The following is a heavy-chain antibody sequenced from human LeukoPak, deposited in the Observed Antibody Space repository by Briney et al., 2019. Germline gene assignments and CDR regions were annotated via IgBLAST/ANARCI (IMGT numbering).Heavy chain of an antibody. CDR1: GGSFSGYY. J-gene: IGHJ3*02. CDR2: INHSGST. D-gene: IGHD3-22*01. V-gene: IGHV4-34*01. Sequence: SETLSLTCAVYGGSFSGYYWSWIRQPPGKGLEWIGEINHSGSTNYNPSLKSRVTISVDTSKNQFSLKLSSVTAADTAVYYCAKFTSYYYDSSGYLLDAFDIWGQGTMVTVSS. CDR3: AKFTSYYYDSSGYLLDAFDI.